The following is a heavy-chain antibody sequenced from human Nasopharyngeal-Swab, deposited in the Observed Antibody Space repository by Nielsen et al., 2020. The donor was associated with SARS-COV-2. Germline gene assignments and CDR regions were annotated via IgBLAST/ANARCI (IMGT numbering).Heavy chain of an antibody. V-gene: IGHV3-7*01. CDR1: GFTFSSYW. Sequence: GESLKISCAASGFTFSSYWMSWVRQAPGKGLEWVANIKEDGSDKYHVDSVKGRFTISRDNAKNSLYLQMNSLRAEDTAVYYCARTDYGSTLDPWGQGTLVTVSS. D-gene: IGHD4-23*01. J-gene: IGHJ5*02. CDR3: ARTDYGSTLDP. CDR2: IKEDGSDK.